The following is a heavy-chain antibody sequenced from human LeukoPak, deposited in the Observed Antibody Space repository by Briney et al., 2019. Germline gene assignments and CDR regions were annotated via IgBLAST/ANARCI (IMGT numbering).Heavy chain of an antibody. CDR3: ARFVMVTAGDY. Sequence: GGSLRLSCAASGFSFSTYGMPWVRQAPGKGLEWVAFTRYDGTYKYYAVSVEGRFSISRDNSKSTLYLQMNSLRAEDTAVYYCARFVMVTAGDYWGQGTLVTVSS. D-gene: IGHD2-21*02. CDR1: GFSFSTYG. J-gene: IGHJ4*02. CDR2: TRYDGTYK. V-gene: IGHV3-30*02.